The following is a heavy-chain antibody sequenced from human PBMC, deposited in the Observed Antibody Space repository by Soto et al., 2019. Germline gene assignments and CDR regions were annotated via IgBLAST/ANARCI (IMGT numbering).Heavy chain of an antibody. V-gene: IGHV3-7*01. J-gene: IGHJ4*02. CDR3: ARGRYCSGGSCYFDY. D-gene: IGHD2-15*01. CDR2: IKQDGSEK. CDR1: GFTFSNYW. Sequence: ESGGGLVQPGGSLRLSCAASGFTFSNYWMSWVRQAPGKGLEWVANIKQDGSEKSYVDSVKGRFTISRDNAKNSLYLQMNSLRAEDTAVYYCARGRYCSGGSCYFDYWGQGTLVTVSS.